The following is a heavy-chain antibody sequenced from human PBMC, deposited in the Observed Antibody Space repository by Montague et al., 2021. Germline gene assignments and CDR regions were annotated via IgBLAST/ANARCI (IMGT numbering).Heavy chain of an antibody. D-gene: IGHD6-13*01. Sequence: SLRLSCAASVFTFNNYFMSWFRQAPGKGLEWVSYIGTSSSFTRYADSVKGRFTISRDNAMNSLYLQMTAVRGEDTAVYYCARVGLTVAAGMIDYWGQGTLVTVSS. CDR2: IGTSSSFT. V-gene: IGHV3-11*06. J-gene: IGHJ4*02. CDR3: ARVGLTVAAGMIDY. CDR1: VFTFNNYF.